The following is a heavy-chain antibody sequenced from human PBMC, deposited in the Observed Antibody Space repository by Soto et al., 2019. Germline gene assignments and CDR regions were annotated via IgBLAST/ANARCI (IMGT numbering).Heavy chain of an antibody. D-gene: IGHD6-13*01. CDR1: GGSISSSSYY. Sequence: SETLSLTCTVSGGSISSSSYYWGWIRQPPGKGLEWMGGIYYSGSTYFNPSLKSRVTISVDTSKNQFSLKLSSVTAADTAVYYCARGRPGMAGVDPWGQGTLVTVSS. CDR3: ARGRPGMAGVDP. CDR2: IYYSGST. V-gene: IGHV4-39*01. J-gene: IGHJ5*02.